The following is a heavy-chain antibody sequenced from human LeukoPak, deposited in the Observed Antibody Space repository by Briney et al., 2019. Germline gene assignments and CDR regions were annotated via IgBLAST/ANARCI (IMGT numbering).Heavy chain of an antibody. CDR2: ISSSSSTI. D-gene: IGHD2-2*02. Sequence: GGSLRLSCAASGFTFSSYSMNWVRQAPGKGLEWVSYISSSSSTIYYADSVKGRFTIFRDNAKDSLYLQMNSLRAEDTAVYYCARDWAYCSSTSCYIYYYYMDVWGKGTTVTVSS. J-gene: IGHJ6*03. CDR1: GFTFSSYS. V-gene: IGHV3-48*01. CDR3: ARDWAYCSSTSCYIYYYYMDV.